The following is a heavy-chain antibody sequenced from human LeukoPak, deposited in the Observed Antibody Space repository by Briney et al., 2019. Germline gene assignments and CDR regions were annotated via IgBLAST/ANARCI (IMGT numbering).Heavy chain of an antibody. J-gene: IGHJ4*02. Sequence: ASVKVSCKASGHTFTGYYMHWVRQAPGQGLEWMGWINPNSGGTNYAQKFQGRVTMTRDTSISTAYMELSRLRSDDTAVYYCARGGRITMVRGVRKGPFDYWGQGTLVTVSS. CDR3: ARGGRITMVRGVRKGPFDY. CDR1: GHTFTGYY. CDR2: INPNSGGT. D-gene: IGHD3-10*01. V-gene: IGHV1-2*02.